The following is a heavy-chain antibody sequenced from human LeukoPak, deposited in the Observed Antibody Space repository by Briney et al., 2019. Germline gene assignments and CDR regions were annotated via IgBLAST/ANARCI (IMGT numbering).Heavy chain of an antibody. Sequence: GGSLRLSCAASGFTFSDAWMSWVRQAPGKGLEWVAVIWYDGSNKYYADSVKGRFTISRDNSKNTLYLQMNSLRAEDTAVYYCAREVLGAYFDYWGQGTLVTVSS. J-gene: IGHJ4*02. V-gene: IGHV3-33*08. D-gene: IGHD1-26*01. CDR2: IWYDGSNK. CDR3: AREVLGAYFDY. CDR1: GFTFSDAW.